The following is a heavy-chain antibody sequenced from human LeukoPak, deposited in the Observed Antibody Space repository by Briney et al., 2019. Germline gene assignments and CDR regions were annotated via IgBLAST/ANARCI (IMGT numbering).Heavy chain of an antibody. D-gene: IGHD1-26*01. V-gene: IGHV3-53*01. CDR2: IYSGGST. Sequence: GGSLRLTCAASGFTFSSYWMSWVRQAPGKGLEWVSIIYSGGSTFYADSVKGRFTISRDNSKNTLYLQMNSLRAEDTAVYYCARGGSYLSAFDIWGQGTMVTVSS. J-gene: IGHJ3*02. CDR3: ARGGSYLSAFDI. CDR1: GFTFSSYW.